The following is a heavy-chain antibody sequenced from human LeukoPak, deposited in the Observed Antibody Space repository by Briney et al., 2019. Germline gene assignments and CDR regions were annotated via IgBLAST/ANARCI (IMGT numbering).Heavy chain of an antibody. D-gene: IGHD2-2*01. CDR2: ISGSGGST. V-gene: IGHV3-23*01. CDR1: GFTFSSYA. J-gene: IGHJ4*02. CDR3: AKDGDIVVVPAAMSFDY. Sequence: PGGSLRLSCAASGFTFSSYAMSWVSQAPGKGMEWVSAISGSGGSTYYAASVKGRFTISRDNSKNSLYLQMNSLRAEDTAVYYCAKDGDIVVVPAAMSFDYWGQGTLVTVSS.